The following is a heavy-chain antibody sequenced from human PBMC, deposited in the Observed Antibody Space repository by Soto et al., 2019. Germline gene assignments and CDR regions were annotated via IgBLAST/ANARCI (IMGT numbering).Heavy chain of an antibody. V-gene: IGHV3-30*18. CDR2: VSSDGSIT. CDR3: AKESCYYSNSKSSFVS. CDR1: GFTFSHHG. D-gene: IGHD3-22*01. J-gene: IGHJ4*02. Sequence: QVQLVESGGGVVQPGRSLRLSCAASGFTFSHHGMHWVRQAPGKGLEWLTVVSSDGSITYDADSVSVRFAISRDNSKHVLYLRMISLRTDDTAVSYCAKESCYYSNSKSSFVSCGKGILVTVS.